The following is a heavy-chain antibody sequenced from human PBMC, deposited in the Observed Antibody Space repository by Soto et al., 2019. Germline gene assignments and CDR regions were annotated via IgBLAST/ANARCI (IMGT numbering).Heavy chain of an antibody. D-gene: IGHD2-21*02. J-gene: IGHJ6*02. Sequence: QVLLVQSGAEVKKPGSSMKVSCKTSGGTFSSFAISWVRLVPGQGLEWKGVIIPRFATPTYAQTFQGRVSITADESTSTAYMELSSLRSEDTAVYYCARDRVMRGNSYYYGMDVWGQGTTVTVSS. CDR2: IIPRFATP. V-gene: IGHV1-69*12. CDR1: GGTFSSFA. CDR3: ARDRVMRGNSYYYGMDV.